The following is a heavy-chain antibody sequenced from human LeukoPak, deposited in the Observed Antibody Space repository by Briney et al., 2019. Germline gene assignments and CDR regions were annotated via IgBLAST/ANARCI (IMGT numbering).Heavy chain of an antibody. D-gene: IGHD6-13*01. CDR2: IYYSGST. J-gene: IGHJ6*04. Sequence: SETLSLTCTVSGGSISSYYWSWIRQPPGKGLEWIGYIYYSGSTNYNPSLKSRVTISVDTSKNQFSLKLSSVTAADTAVYYCARVSSSWSYSMDVWGKGTTVTVSS. CDR3: ARVSSSWSYSMDV. V-gene: IGHV4-59*01. CDR1: GGSISSYY.